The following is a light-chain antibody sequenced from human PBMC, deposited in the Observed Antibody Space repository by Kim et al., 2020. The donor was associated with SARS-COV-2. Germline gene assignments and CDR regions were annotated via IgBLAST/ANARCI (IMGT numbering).Light chain of an antibody. CDR1: GRNKCC. CDR3: NSRDSSGNHVV. Sequence: AHTSRYKRQRDGRNKCCGSWYQQKPGQAPVLVIYGKNNRPSGTPGRFSGSRSGNTASLTITGAQAEDEADYYCNSRDSSGNHVVFGGGTQLTVL. V-gene: IGLV3-19*01. J-gene: IGLJ2*01. CDR2: GKN.